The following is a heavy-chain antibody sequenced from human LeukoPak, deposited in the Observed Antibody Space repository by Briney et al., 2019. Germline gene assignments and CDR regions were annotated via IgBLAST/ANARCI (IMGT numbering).Heavy chain of an antibody. CDR3: ATLRITIAEIYYYYGMDV. CDR2: FDPEDGET. Sequence: ASVKVSCKVSGYTLTELSVHWVRQAPGKGLEWMGGFDPEDGETIYAQKFQGRVTMTEDTSTDTAYMELSSLRSEDTAVYYCATLRITIAEIYYYYGMDVWGQGTTVTVSS. V-gene: IGHV1-24*01. CDR1: GYTLTELS. J-gene: IGHJ6*02. D-gene: IGHD6-13*01.